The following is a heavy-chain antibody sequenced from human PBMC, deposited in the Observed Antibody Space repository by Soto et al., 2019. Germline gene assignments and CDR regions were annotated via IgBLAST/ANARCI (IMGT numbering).Heavy chain of an antibody. CDR2: ISAHNGNT. CDR1: GYTFTSYG. V-gene: IGHV1-18*01. Sequence: QVHLVQSGAEVKKPGASVKVSCKGSGYTFTSYGITWVRQAPGQGLEWMGWISAHNGNTNYAQKLQGRVTVTRDTHTRTAYMEMRSLRSNDPYVYYCARGRYGDSWGQGALVTVSS. CDR3: ARGRYGDS. D-gene: IGHD1-1*01. J-gene: IGHJ4*02.